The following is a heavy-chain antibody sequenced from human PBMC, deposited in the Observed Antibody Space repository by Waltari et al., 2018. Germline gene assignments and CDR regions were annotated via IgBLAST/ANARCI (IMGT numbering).Heavy chain of an antibody. Sequence: QVQLQQWGAGLLKPSDTLSLTCAVYGGSFSGYYWSWIRQPPGKGLAWIGEINHSGSTNYNPSLKSRVTISVDTSKNQFSLKLSSVTAADTAVYYCARVNYGSGSVWGQGTLVTVSS. CDR2: INHSGST. V-gene: IGHV4-34*01. J-gene: IGHJ4*02. CDR1: GGSFSGYY. D-gene: IGHD3-10*01. CDR3: ARVNYGSGSV.